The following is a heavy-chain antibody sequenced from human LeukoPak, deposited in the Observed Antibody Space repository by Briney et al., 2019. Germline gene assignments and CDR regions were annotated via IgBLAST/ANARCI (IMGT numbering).Heavy chain of an antibody. CDR1: GFTFSSYA. Sequence: GGSLRLSCAASGFTFSSYAMHWVRQAPGKGLEWVAVISYDGSNKYYADSVKGRFTIPRDNSKNTLYLQMNSLRADDTAVYYCAKGDSSAYSPMDYWGQGTLVTVSS. CDR2: ISYDGSNK. V-gene: IGHV3-30-3*01. CDR3: AKGDSSAYSPMDY. D-gene: IGHD3-22*01. J-gene: IGHJ4*02.